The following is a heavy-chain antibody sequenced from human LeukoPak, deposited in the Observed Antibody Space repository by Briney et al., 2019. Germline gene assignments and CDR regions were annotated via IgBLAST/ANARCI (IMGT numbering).Heavy chain of an antibody. CDR1: GYRFSSYW. Sequence: GESLKISCKASGYRFSSYWIGWVRQMPGKGLEWMGSFYPGDSDVKYSPSFQGQVTISADKSISTAYLQWSSLKASDTAMYYCARLDILTGYSYFDYWGQGTLVTVSS. CDR2: FYPGDSDV. D-gene: IGHD3-9*01. J-gene: IGHJ4*02. CDR3: ARLDILTGYSYFDY. V-gene: IGHV5-51*01.